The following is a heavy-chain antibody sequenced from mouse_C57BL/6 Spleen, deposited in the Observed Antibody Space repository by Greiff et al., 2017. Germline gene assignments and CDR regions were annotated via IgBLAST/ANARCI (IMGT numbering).Heavy chain of an antibody. V-gene: IGHV2-2*01. CDR2: IWSGGST. D-gene: IGHD1-1*01. CDR3: ARPSGSSHYFDY. CDR1: GFSLTSYG. J-gene: IGHJ2*01. Sequence: VQLQQSGPGLVQPSQSLSITCTVSGFSLTSYGVHWVRQSPGQGLEWLGVIWSGGSTDYNAAFIYRLSISKDNSKSQVFYKMNSLQADDTAIYYCARPSGSSHYFDYWGQGTTLTVSS.